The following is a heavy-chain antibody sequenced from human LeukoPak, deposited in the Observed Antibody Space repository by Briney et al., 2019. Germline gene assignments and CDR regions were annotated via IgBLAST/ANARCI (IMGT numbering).Heavy chain of an antibody. CDR3: ARGGVGATTYVWFDP. V-gene: IGHV1-46*01. D-gene: IGHD1-26*01. CDR2: INPSGGST. Sequence: ASVKVSCKASGYTFTNYYVHWVRQAPGQGLECMGIINPSGGSTSYAQKFQGRVTMTRDMSTSTVYMELSSLRSEDTAVYYCARGGVGATTYVWFDPWGQGTLVTVSS. CDR1: GYTFTNYY. J-gene: IGHJ5*02.